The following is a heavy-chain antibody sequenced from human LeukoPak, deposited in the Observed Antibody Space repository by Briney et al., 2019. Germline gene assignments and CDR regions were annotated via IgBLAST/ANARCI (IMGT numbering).Heavy chain of an antibody. CDR2: IYYSGST. CDR3: ARAGYYDNGALSVSWFDP. V-gene: IGHV4-30-4*01. Sequence: SETLSLTCTVSGGSISSGDYYWSWIRQPPGKGLEWIGYIYYSGSTYYNPSLKSRVTISVDTSKNQFSLKLSSVTAADTAVYYCARAGYYDNGALSVSWFDPWGQGTLVTVSS. CDR1: GGSISSGDYY. D-gene: IGHD3-22*01. J-gene: IGHJ5*02.